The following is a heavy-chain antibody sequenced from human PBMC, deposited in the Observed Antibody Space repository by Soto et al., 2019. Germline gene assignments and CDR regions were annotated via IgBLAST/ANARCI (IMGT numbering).Heavy chain of an antibody. Sequence: QVQLQDSGPGLVKPSQTLSLTCTVSGGSISSGGYYWSWIRQHPGKGLEWIGYIYYSGSTYYNPSLKSRVTISVDTSKNQFSLKLSSVTAADTAVYYCARGDSGYYDSSGYYSYWGQGTLVTVSS. CDR2: IYYSGST. J-gene: IGHJ4*02. CDR3: ARGDSGYYDSSGYYSY. V-gene: IGHV4-31*03. CDR1: GGSISSGGYY. D-gene: IGHD3-22*01.